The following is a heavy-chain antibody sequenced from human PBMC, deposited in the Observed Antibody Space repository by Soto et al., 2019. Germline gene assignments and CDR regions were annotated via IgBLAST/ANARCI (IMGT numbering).Heavy chain of an antibody. D-gene: IGHD3-10*01. CDR1: GFTFSSYW. CDR3: ARESHYYGSGSYEYYYGMDV. CDR2: IKQDGSEK. Sequence: GSLRLSCAASGFTFSSYWMSWVRQAPGKGLEWVANIKQDGSEKYYVDSVKGRFTISRDNAKNSLYLQMNSLRAEDTAVYYCARESHYYGSGSYEYYYGMDVWGQGTTVTVSS. V-gene: IGHV3-7*01. J-gene: IGHJ6*02.